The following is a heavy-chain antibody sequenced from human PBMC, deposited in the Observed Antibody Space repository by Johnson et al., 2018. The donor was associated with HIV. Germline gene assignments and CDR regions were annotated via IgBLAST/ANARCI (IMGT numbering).Heavy chain of an antibody. Sequence: QVQVVESGGGLVQPGGSLRLSCGISGITVSVNYMNWMRQAPGKGLEWVSYISSSGSTIYYADSVKGRFTISRDNAKNSLYLQMNSLRAEDTAVYYCARARRAWELPAAFDIWGQGTMVTVSS. CDR2: ISSSGSTI. J-gene: IGHJ3*02. V-gene: IGHV3-11*04. D-gene: IGHD1-26*01. CDR3: ARARRAWELPAAFDI. CDR1: GITVSVNY.